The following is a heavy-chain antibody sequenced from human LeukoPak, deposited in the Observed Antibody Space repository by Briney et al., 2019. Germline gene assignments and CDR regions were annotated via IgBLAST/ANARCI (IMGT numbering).Heavy chain of an antibody. D-gene: IGHD4-23*01. CDR1: VYSFTSYY. J-gene: IGHJ3*02. CDR3: ASHLQWSNWGARFDT. V-gene: IGHV1-2*02. CDR2: INPNSGGT. Sequence: ASVKVSCKASVYSFTSYYTSWVRPAPGQGLEWMGWINPNSGGTNYAQKFQGRVTMTRDTSISTAYMELSSLRSDDTAVYYCASHLQWSNWGARFDTWGQGTMVTVSS.